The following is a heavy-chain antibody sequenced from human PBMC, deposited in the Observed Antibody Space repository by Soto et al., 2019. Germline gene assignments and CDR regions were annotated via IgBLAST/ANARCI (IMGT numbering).Heavy chain of an antibody. D-gene: IGHD6-19*01. V-gene: IGHV3-23*01. J-gene: IGHJ4*02. CDR1: WFNCSNYG. CDR3: ARNSLPHALYTSTGNAMDF. CDR2: ISGSGGST. Sequence: GGFLRLPYGAFWFNCSNYGMSWVRQAPGKGLEWGSAISGSGGSTYYADSVKCRFTISRDNAKNSLYLQMRSLRDEDTALYYYARNSLPHALYTSTGNAMDFWGQGTSVTVSS.